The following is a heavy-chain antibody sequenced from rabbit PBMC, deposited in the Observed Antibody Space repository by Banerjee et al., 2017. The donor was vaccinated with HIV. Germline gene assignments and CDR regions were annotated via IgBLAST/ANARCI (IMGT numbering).Heavy chain of an antibody. CDR3: ARFDSGYAYGMDL. CDR2: IYTGSSGST. D-gene: IGHD1-1*01. J-gene: IGHJ6*01. V-gene: IGHV1S40*01. Sequence: QSLEESGGDLVKPEGSLTLTCTASGFSFSSSYYMCWVRQAPGKGLEWIACIYTGSSGSTDYASWAKGRFTASKTSSTTVTLQMTSLTAADTATYFCARFDSGYAYGMDLWGPGTLVTVS. CDR1: GFSFSSSYY.